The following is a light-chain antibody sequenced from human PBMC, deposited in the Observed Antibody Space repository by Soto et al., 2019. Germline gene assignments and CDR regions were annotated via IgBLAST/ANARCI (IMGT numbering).Light chain of an antibody. V-gene: IGKV3-11*01. CDR3: QQRSNWWT. CDR2: DGS. CDR1: RSVSSY. J-gene: IGKJ1*01. Sequence: DIVLTQSPATLSLSPGERATLPCRASRSVSSYLAWYQHKPGQAPSLIIYDGSKRATGIPARFSGRGSGTDFTLTISSLEPEDFAVYYCQQRSNWWTFGQGTKVDIK.